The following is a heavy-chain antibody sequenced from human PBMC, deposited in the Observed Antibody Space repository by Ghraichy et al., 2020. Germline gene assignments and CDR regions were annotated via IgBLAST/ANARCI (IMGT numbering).Heavy chain of an antibody. CDR3: AREIASGVGATTP. Sequence: ASVKVSCKTSGDTFTGYDVYWMLQSPVQRHELMGWINPNSGDTNSAQNFQGRVTMTRDTSISTAYMELSRLRSDDTAVYYCAREIASGVGATTPWGHGTL. D-gene: IGHD1-26*01. J-gene: IGHJ4*01. CDR1: GDTFTGYD. CDR2: INPNSGDT. V-gene: IGHV1-2*02.